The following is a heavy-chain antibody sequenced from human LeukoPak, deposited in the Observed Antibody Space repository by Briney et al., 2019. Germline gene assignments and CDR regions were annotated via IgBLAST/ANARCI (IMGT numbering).Heavy chain of an antibody. CDR3: ARLIAAAGNFYYYYMEV. J-gene: IGHJ6*03. V-gene: IGHV4-61*02. D-gene: IGHD6-13*01. CDR2: IYTSGST. Sequence: SETLSLTCTVSGGSISSGSYYGSWIRQPAGKGLEWIGRIYTSGSTNYNPSLKSRVTISVDTSKNQFSLKLSSVTAADTAVYYCARLIAAAGNFYYYYMEVWGKGTTVTVSS. CDR1: GGSISSGSYY.